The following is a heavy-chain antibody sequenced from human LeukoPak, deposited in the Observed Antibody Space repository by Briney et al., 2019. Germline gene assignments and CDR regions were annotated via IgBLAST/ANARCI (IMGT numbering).Heavy chain of an antibody. CDR1: GGSISSYY. Sequence: SETLSLTCTVSGGSISSYYWSWIRQPAGKGLEWIGRIYTSGSTYYNPSLKSRVTMSVDTSKNQFSLKLSSVTAADTAVYYCARDTHCSGGSCYSDYWGQGTLVTVSS. J-gene: IGHJ4*02. D-gene: IGHD2-15*01. CDR3: ARDTHCSGGSCYSDY. CDR2: IYTSGST. V-gene: IGHV4-4*07.